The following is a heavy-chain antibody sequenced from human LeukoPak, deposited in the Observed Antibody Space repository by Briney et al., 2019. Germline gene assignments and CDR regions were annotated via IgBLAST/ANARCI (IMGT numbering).Heavy chain of an antibody. J-gene: IGHJ4*02. Sequence: ASVKVSCKASGYTFTGFDIIWGRQAPGQGLGWMGWISAYNGNTYYAQKLQGRVTMTTDTSTSTAYMELRSLRSDDTAVYYCARAGVGATPIDYWGQGTLVTVSS. CDR2: ISAYNGNT. CDR3: ARAGVGATPIDY. V-gene: IGHV1-18*01. CDR1: GYTFTGFD. D-gene: IGHD1-26*01.